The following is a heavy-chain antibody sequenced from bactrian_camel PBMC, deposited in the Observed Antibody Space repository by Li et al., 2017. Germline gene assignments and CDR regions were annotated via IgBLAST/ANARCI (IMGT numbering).Heavy chain of an antibody. D-gene: IGHD6*01. Sequence: QVQLVESGGGSVQSGGSLRLSCAASGYRFTSYCMTWVRQAPGKGLEWVSTVNGGGDATRYADSVKGRFTISRDNAKNTLYLQLNSLKTEDTAMYYCARRATVGSAYNIRQPYNYWGQGTQVTVS. V-gene: IGHV3S1*01. CDR2: VNGGGDAT. J-gene: IGHJ4*01. CDR3: ARRATVGSAYNIRQPYNY. CDR1: GYRFTSYC.